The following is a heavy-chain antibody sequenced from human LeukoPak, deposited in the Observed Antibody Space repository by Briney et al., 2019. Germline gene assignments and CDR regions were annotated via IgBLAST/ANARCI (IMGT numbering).Heavy chain of an antibody. V-gene: IGHV3-48*01. Sequence: PGGSLRLSCAASGFTFSSYSMNWVRQAPGKELEWVSYISSSSSTIYYADSVKGRFTISRDNAKNSLYLQMNSLRAEDTAVYYCARDQSLYYYDSSGYYPFDYWGQGTLVTVSS. CDR2: ISSSSSTI. CDR1: GFTFSSYS. CDR3: ARDQSLYYYDSSGYYPFDY. J-gene: IGHJ4*02. D-gene: IGHD3-22*01.